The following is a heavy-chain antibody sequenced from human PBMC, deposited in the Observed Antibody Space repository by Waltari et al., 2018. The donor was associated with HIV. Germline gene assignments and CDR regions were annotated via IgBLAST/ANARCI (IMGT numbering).Heavy chain of an antibody. CDR2: LYNEGRT. CDR1: GLSVSDNY. J-gene: IGHJ6*02. V-gene: IGHV3-53*01. Sequence: EVQLVESGGGLVQPGGSLRLSCAASGLSVSDNYMSWVRLAPGKGLQWVSVLYNEGRTQYIDSVKGRLTIFRDNSKNALYLQMNSLRVDDTAVYYCARMKRSYGSGQARYFYFGMDVWGQGTTVIVSS. D-gene: IGHD3-10*01. CDR3: ARMKRSYGSGQARYFYFGMDV.